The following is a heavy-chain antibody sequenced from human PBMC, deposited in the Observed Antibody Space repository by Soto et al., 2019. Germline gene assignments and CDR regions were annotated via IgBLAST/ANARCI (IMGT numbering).Heavy chain of an antibody. CDR1: GGSIGSNY. J-gene: IGHJ5*01. V-gene: IGHV4-59*01. CDR3: ARNPSGARVWFDP. Sequence: PSETLSLTCTVSGGSIGSNYWSWIRQPPGKGLEWIGYIYYSRSTNYNPALKSRVTISVDTSKNQFSLKLSSVTAADTAVYYCARNPSGARVWFDPWGQGTLVTVSS. CDR2: IYYSRST. D-gene: IGHD3-10*01.